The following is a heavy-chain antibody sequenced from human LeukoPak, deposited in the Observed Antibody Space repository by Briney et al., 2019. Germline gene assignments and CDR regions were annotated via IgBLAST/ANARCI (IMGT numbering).Heavy chain of an antibody. CDR3: ARDLSIAVAGADY. D-gene: IGHD6-19*01. CDR1: GFTFSTYW. J-gene: IGHJ4*02. Sequence: GESLRLSCAASGFTFSTYWMAWVRQAPGKGLEWVANINQDGSDRYYVDSVKGRFTISRDNAKNSLYLQMNSLRADDTAVYYCARDLSIAVAGADYWGQGTLVTVSS. V-gene: IGHV3-7*01. CDR2: INQDGSDR.